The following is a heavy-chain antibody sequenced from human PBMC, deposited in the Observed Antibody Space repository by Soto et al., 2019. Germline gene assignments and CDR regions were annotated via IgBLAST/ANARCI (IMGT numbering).Heavy chain of an antibody. CDR3: ARDLAWRPGVKSGIVGATTSEY. D-gene: IGHD1-26*01. J-gene: IGHJ4*02. V-gene: IGHV1-69*12. CDR2: IIPIFGTA. CDR1: GGTFSSYA. Sequence: QVQLVQSGAEVKKPGSSVKVSCKASGGTFSSYAISWVRQAPGQGLEWMGGIIPIFGTANYAQKFQGRVTITADESTSTAYMELSSLRSEDTAVYYCARDLAWRPGVKSGIVGATTSEYWGQGTLVTVSS.